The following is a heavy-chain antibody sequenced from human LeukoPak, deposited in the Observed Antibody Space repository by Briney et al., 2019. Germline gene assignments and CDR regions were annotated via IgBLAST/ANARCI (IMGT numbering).Heavy chain of an antibody. Sequence: PGGSLRLSCPASGFTFPTYAMSWVRQPPGKGLDWVSAISLSGRSTYNAHSVKGRFTLSRHSPKKTLDLQINGLRAKATAVYNCPYVPTTVVRGVQGYYGMDVWGQGTTVTVSS. CDR3: PYVPTTVVRGVQGYYGMDV. CDR2: ISLSGRST. CDR1: GFTFPTYA. V-gene: IGHV3-23*01. J-gene: IGHJ6*02. D-gene: IGHD3-10*01.